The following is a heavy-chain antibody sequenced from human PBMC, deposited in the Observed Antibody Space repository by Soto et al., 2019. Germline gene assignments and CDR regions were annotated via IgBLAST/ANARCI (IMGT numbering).Heavy chain of an antibody. CDR2: ISWNSGNL. J-gene: IGHJ4*02. D-gene: IGHD4-17*01. CDR1: GFTFDDYA. CDR3: AKGASTTVFAFNDY. Sequence: EVQLVESGGGLVQPGRSLRLSCAASGFTFDDYAMHWVRQPLGKGLEWVSSISWNSGNLGYADSVKGRFTISRDNAKNSLYLQMNSLRGEDTALYYCAKGASTTVFAFNDYWGQGTLVTVSS. V-gene: IGHV3-9*01.